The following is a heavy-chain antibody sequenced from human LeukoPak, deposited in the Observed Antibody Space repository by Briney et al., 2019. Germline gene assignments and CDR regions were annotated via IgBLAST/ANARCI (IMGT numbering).Heavy chain of an antibody. D-gene: IGHD5-12*01. J-gene: IGHJ4*02. V-gene: IGHV4-39*01. CDR3: ARLSGYSGYVGAYFDY. Sequence: SETLSLTCTVSGGSISSSSYYWGWLRQPPGKGLEWIGSIYYSGSTYYNPSLKSRVTISVDTSKNQFSLKLSSVTAADTAVYYCARLSGYSGYVGAYFDYWGQGTLVTVSS. CDR2: IYYSGST. CDR1: GGSISSSSYY.